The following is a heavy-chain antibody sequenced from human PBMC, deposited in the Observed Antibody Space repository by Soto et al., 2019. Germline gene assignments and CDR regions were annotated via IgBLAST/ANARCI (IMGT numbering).Heavy chain of an antibody. CDR1: GGPISSGGYY. Sequence: SETLSLTCTVSGGPISSGGYYWSWIRQHPGKGLEWIGYIYYSGSTYYNPSLKSRVTISVDTSKNQFSLKLSSVTAADTAVYYCARTSTTVVTSAEYFQHWGQGTLVTVSS. V-gene: IGHV4-31*03. J-gene: IGHJ1*01. CDR2: IYYSGST. CDR3: ARTSTTVVTSAEYFQH. D-gene: IGHD4-17*01.